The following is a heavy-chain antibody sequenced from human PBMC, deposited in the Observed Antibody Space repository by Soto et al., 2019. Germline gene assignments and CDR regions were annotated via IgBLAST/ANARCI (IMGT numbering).Heavy chain of an antibody. V-gene: IGHV3-23*01. Sequence: EVQLLESGGGLVQPGGSLRLSCVAAGFTLNSYAVTWVRQAPGKGLVWVSSIGVADGTTYYADSVKGRFTISRDSGKNTVYLQMNSLGVDDTAIYYCAGQWPVLTWYFDLWGRGTLVTVSS. CDR1: GFTLNSYA. CDR2: IGVADGTT. J-gene: IGHJ2*01. CDR3: AGQWPVLTWYFDL. D-gene: IGHD6-19*01.